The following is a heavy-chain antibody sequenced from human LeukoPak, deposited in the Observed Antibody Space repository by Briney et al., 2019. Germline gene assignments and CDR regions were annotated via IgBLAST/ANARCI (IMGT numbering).Heavy chain of an antibody. Sequence: PGGSLRLPCAASGFTFSSYAMSWVRQAPGKGLEWVANIKQDGGETFYVDSVKGRFTISRDNSKNTLYLQMNSLRAEDTAVYYCAKLGPWGNMIVVVNSYFDYWGQGTLVTVSS. V-gene: IGHV3-7*03. CDR2: IKQDGGET. J-gene: IGHJ4*02. CDR1: GFTFSSYA. D-gene: IGHD3-22*01. CDR3: AKLGPWGNMIVVVNSYFDY.